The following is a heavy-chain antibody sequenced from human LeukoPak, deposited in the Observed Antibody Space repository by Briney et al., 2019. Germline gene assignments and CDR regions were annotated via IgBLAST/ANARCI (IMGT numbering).Heavy chain of an antibody. Sequence: SETLSLTCAVYGGSFSGYYWSWIRQPPGKGLEWIGEINHSGSTNYNPSLKSRVTISVDTSKNQFSLKLSSVTAADTAVYYCASLVVAATPVDYWGQGTLVTVSS. J-gene: IGHJ4*02. V-gene: IGHV4-34*01. D-gene: IGHD2-15*01. CDR3: ASLVVAATPVDY. CDR2: INHSGST. CDR1: GGSFSGYY.